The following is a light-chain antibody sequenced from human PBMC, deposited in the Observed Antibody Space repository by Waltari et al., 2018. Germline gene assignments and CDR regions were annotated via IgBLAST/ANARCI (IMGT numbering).Light chain of an antibody. V-gene: IGKV3-15*01. CDR1: QSVDSK. CDR2: ASS. J-gene: IGKJ4*01. Sequence: EIVMTQSPAALSVSPGERVTLSCRASQSVDSKLAWYQQKPGQAPRLPIYASSTRATGIPARVSGGGSGTEFTLTISSLQSEDFAVYYCQQYNNWPLTFGGGTKVEIK. CDR3: QQYNNWPLT.